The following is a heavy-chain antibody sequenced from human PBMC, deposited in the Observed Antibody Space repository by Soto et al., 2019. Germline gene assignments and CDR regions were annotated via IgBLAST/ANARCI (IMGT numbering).Heavy chain of an antibody. CDR2: ITGSGDST. CDR3: AKDRAFQVAEVFDT. D-gene: IGHD2-15*01. Sequence: GGSLRLSCAASGFIFSSYAMSWVRQAPGKGLEWVSLITGSGDSTYYADSVKGRFSISRDNSKNTLSLQMNSLRAEDTAVYYCAKDRAFQVAEVFDTWGQGTMVTVSS. J-gene: IGHJ3*02. V-gene: IGHV3-23*01. CDR1: GFIFSSYA.